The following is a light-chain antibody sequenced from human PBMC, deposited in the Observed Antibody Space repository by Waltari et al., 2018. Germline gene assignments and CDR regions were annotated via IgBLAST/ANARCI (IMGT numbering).Light chain of an antibody. CDR1: SSNIGAGYD. Sequence: QSVLTQPPSVSGAPGQRVTISCTGSSSNIGAGYDVHWYQQLPGTAPKLLSYGNSNRPSRVPYRSSASKSGTSASLAITGLQAEDEADYYCQSYDSSLSGYVFGTGTKVTVL. V-gene: IGLV1-40*01. CDR2: GNS. CDR3: QSYDSSLSGYV. J-gene: IGLJ1*01.